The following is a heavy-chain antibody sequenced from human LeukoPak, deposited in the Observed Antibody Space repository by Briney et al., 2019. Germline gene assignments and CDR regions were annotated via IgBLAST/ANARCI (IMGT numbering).Heavy chain of an antibody. J-gene: IGHJ6*03. D-gene: IGHD1-26*01. CDR2: ISGSGGST. CDR1: GFTFSSYA. CDR3: ARDPYSGTYGDTYYYYMDV. Sequence: GGSLRLSCAASGFTFSSYAMSWVRQAPGKGLGWVSAISGSGGSTYYADSVKGRFTISRDNSKNTLYLQMNSLRAEDTAVYYCARDPYSGTYGDTYYYYMDVWGKGTTVTISS. V-gene: IGHV3-23*01.